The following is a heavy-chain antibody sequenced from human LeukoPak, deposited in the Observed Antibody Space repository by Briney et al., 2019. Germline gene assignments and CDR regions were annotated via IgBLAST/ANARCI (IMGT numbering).Heavy chain of an antibody. J-gene: IGHJ6*02. CDR3: ARERVAGNGMDV. Sequence: SETLSLTCTVSGGSINYYYWMWIRQPPGKGLEWIGYIYYSGGTHYNPSLKSRVTMLVDTSKNQFSLKLTAVTAADTAVYYCARERVAGNGMDVWGQGTTVTVSS. V-gene: IGHV4-59*01. CDR1: GGSINYYY. CDR2: IYYSGGT. D-gene: IGHD6-19*01.